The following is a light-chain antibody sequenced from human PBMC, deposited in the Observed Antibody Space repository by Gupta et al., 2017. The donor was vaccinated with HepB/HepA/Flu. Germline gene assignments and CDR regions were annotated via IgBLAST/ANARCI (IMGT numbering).Light chain of an antibody. Sequence: QSALTQPASVSGSPGQSITLSCTGTSSDVGGYNYVSWYQQFPGKAPKLLIYDVTSRPSGVSSRFSGSKSGNTASLTISGLQAEDEADYYCSSYTRTITPVFGGGTKLTVL. CDR2: DVT. CDR3: SSYTRTITPV. V-gene: IGLV2-14*01. J-gene: IGLJ2*01. CDR1: SSDVGGYNY.